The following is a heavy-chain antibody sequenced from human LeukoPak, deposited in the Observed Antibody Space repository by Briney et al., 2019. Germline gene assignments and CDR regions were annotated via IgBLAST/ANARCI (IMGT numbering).Heavy chain of an antibody. CDR2: IYYSGST. V-gene: IGHV4-30-4*08. D-gene: IGHD2-15*01. Sequence: SQTLSLTCTVSGGSISSGDYYWSWIRQPPGKGLEWIGFIYYSGSTYYNPSLKSRVTISVDTSKNQFSLKLSSVTAADTAVYYCARGHCSGGSCYLYYYYMDVWGKGTTVTVSS. CDR1: GGSISSGDYY. J-gene: IGHJ6*03. CDR3: ARGHCSGGSCYLYYYYMDV.